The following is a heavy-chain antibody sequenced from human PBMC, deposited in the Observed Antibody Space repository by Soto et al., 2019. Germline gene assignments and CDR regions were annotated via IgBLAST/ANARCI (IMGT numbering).Heavy chain of an antibody. D-gene: IGHD6-19*01. V-gene: IGHV3-23*05. Sequence: WGSLRISCTPYGFKFAHYGMHSLRQPPGKGLEWVSTIDGPTTNTHYPDSVEGRFIISRDNSRNTVYLYMTNLRAEDSAMYYCVTWLSAHFDFWGRGTVVTVSS. CDR3: VTWLSAHFDF. J-gene: IGHJ4*01. CDR1: GFKFAHYG. CDR2: IDGPTTNT.